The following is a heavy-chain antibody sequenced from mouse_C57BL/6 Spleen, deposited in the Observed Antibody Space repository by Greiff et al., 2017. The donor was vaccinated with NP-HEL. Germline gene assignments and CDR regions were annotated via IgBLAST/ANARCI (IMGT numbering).Heavy chain of an antibody. J-gene: IGHJ4*01. V-gene: IGHV14-4*01. CDR3: TSTVVAMDD. D-gene: IGHD1-1*01. CDR1: GFNIKDDY. CDR2: IDPENGDT. Sequence: EVQLQQSGAELVRPGASVKLSCTASGFNIKDDYMHWVKQRPEQGLEWIGWIDPENGDTEYASKFQGKATITADTSSHTAYLQLSSLTSEDTAVYYCTSTVVAMDDWGQGTSVTVSS.